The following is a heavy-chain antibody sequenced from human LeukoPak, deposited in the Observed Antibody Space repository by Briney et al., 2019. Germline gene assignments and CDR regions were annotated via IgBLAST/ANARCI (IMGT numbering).Heavy chain of an antibody. D-gene: IGHD3-16*01. CDR2: MNPNSGNT. V-gene: IGHV1-8*01. J-gene: IGHJ5*02. CDR1: GYTFTCYD. Sequence: ASVKVSCKASGYTFTCYDINWVRQATGQGLEWMGWMNPNSGNTGYAQKFQGRVTMTRNTSISTAYMELSSLRSEDTAVYYCAGGRRTRGGWFDPWGQGTLVTVSS. CDR3: AGGRRTRGGWFDP.